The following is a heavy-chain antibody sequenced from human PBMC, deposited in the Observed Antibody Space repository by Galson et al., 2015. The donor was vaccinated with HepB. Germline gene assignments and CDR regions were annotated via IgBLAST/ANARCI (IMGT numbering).Heavy chain of an antibody. D-gene: IGHD2-8*02. CDR1: GFTFSNYR. CDR3: ARAKSSSETGGYPVFDY. J-gene: IGHJ4*02. CDR2: ISTTGTTV. Sequence: SLRLSCAASGFTFSNYRMSWVRQAPGKGLEWVSYISTTGTTVHYADSVNGRTTISRYNAENSLSLQMDSLRAEDTAFYYCARAKSSSETGGYPVFDYWGQGTLVTVSS. V-gene: IGHV3-48*03.